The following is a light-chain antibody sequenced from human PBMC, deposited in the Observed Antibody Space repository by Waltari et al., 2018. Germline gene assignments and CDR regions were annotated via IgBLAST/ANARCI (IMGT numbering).Light chain of an antibody. CDR2: RNN. Sequence: QSVLTQAPSASGTPGQRVTISCSGSSSNLGRNFVFWYQLLPGMAPKLLIFRNNQLPSGVPDRFSGSKSGTSASLAISGLRSEDEADYSCAAWDDSLRGPVFGTGTKLTVL. CDR1: SSNLGRNF. J-gene: IGLJ3*02. CDR3: AAWDDSLRGPV. V-gene: IGLV1-47*01.